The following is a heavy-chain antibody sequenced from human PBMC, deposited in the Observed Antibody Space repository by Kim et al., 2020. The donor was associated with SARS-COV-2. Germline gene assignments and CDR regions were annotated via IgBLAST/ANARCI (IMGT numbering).Heavy chain of an antibody. CDR2: VGTGGFVT. D-gene: IGHD2-2*01. CDR3: AKYCGTTTGRAMDV. J-gene: IGHJ6*02. Sequence: GGSLRLSCAASGFTFSNCAMSWVRQAPGKGLEWVSTVGTGGFVTYYADSVKGRFTISRDNSQNTLSLQMNSLRAEDTALYYCAKYCGTTTGRAMDVWGQGTTVTVSS. V-gene: IGHV3-23*01. CDR1: GFTFSNCA.